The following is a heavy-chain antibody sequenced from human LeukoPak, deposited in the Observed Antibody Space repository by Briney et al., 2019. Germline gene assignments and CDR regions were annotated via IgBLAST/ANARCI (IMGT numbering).Heavy chain of an antibody. CDR3: ARVTHRRTYCGGDCYDY. CDR1: GYTFTSYA. CDR2: INTNTGNP. D-gene: IGHD2-21*01. Sequence: ASVKVSCKASGYTFTSYAMNWVRQAPGQGLEWMGWINTNTGNPTYAQGFTGRFVFSLDTSVSTAYLQISSLKAEDTAVYYCARVTHRRTYCGGDCYDYWGQGTLVTVSS. J-gene: IGHJ4*02. V-gene: IGHV7-4-1*02.